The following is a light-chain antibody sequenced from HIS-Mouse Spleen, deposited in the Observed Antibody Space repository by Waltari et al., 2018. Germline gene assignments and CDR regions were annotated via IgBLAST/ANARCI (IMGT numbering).Light chain of an antibody. J-gene: IGKJ2*01. CDR1: QGISSY. CDR2: AAS. Sequence: AIRMTQSPSSFSASTGDRVPLTCRASQGISSYLAWYQQKPGKAPKLLIYAASTLQSGVPSRFSGSGSGTDFTLTISCLQSEDFATYYCQQYYSYPYTFGQGTKLEIK. CDR3: QQYYSYPYT. V-gene: IGKV1-8*01.